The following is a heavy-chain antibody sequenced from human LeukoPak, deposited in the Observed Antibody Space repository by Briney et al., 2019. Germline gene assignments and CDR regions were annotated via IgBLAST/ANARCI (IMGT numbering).Heavy chain of an antibody. CDR3: AELGITMIGGV. CDR2: ISSSGSTI. CDR1: GFTFSSYT. J-gene: IGHJ6*04. V-gene: IGHV3-48*03. Sequence: GGSLGLSCAASGFTFSSYTMNWVRQAPGKGLEWVSYISSSGSTIYYADSVKGRFTISRDNAKNSLYLQMNSLRAEDTAVYYCAELGITMIGGVWGKGTTVTISS. D-gene: IGHD3-10*02.